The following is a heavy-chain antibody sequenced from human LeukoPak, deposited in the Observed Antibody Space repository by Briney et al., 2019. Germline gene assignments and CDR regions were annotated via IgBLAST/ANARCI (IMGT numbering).Heavy chain of an antibody. V-gene: IGHV4-4*02. D-gene: IGHD3-9*01. CDR1: GGSISSSNW. CDR2: IYHSGST. CDR3: ARLRYFDWSFDY. Sequence: TSGTLSRTCAVSGGSISSSNWWSWVRQPPGKGLEWIGEIYHSGSTNYNPSLKSRVTISVDKSKNQFSLKLSSVTAADTAVYYCARLRYFDWSFDYWGQGTLVTVSS. J-gene: IGHJ4*02.